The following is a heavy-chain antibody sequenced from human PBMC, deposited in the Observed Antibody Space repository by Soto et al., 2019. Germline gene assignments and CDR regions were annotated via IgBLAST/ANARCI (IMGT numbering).Heavy chain of an antibody. J-gene: IGHJ4*02. Sequence: QVQLQESGPGLVKPSETLSLTCTVSGGSISSYYWSWIRQPPGRGLEWIEYIYYSGSTNYNPSLKSRVAISVDASKYRFSLKLSSVTAADTAVYYCARRYGSCFDYWGQGTLVTVSS. CDR1: GGSISSYY. V-gene: IGHV4-59*08. CDR3: ARRYGSCFDY. CDR2: IYYSGST. D-gene: IGHD5-18*01.